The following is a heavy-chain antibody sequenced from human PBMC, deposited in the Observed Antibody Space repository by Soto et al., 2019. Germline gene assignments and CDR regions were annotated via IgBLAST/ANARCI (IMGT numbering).Heavy chain of an antibody. V-gene: IGHV4-31*03. CDR2: IYYSGST. J-gene: IGHJ6*02. D-gene: IGHD2-2*01. CDR3: ARDRCSSNSCYYYYGMDV. CDR1: GGSISSGGYY. Sequence: PSETLSLTCTVSGGSISSGGYYWSWIRQHPGKGLEWIGYIYYSGSTYYNPSLKSRVTTSVDTSKNQFSLKLSSVTAADTAVYYRARDRCSSNSCYYYYGMDVWGQGTTVTVSS.